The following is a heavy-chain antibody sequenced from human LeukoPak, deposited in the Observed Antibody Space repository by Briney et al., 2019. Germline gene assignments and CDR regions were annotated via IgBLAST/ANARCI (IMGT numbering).Heavy chain of an antibody. CDR3: ARHGGPYTWYRYYYYYMDV. D-gene: IGHD6-13*01. Sequence: SETLSLTCAVYGSFSDHSWSWVRQPPGKRLEWIGEIDEKSRTRYSPSLTSRVSMSVDTSKNQSSLKMSSVTAADTAVYVYARHGGPYTWYRYYYYYMDVWGKGTSVTVSS. J-gene: IGHJ6*03. V-gene: IGHV4-34*01. CDR1: GSFSDHS. CDR2: IDEKSRT.